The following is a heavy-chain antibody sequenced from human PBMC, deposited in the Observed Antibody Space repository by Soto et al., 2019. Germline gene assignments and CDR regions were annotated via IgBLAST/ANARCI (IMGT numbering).Heavy chain of an antibody. V-gene: IGHV1-18*01. J-gene: IGHJ4*02. Sequence: ASVKVSCKASGYTFTSYGISWVRQAPGQGLEGMGWISAYNGNTNYAQKLQGRVTMTTDTSTSTAYMELRSLRSDDTAVYYCARERYYDYVWGSYRYTSPESFDYWGQGTLVTVSS. CDR3: ARERYYDYVWGSYRYTSPESFDY. CDR2: ISAYNGNT. D-gene: IGHD3-16*02. CDR1: GYTFTSYG.